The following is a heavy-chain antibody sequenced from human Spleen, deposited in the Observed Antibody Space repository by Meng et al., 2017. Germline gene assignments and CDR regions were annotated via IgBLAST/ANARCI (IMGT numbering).Heavy chain of an antibody. CDR3: VRSSGWVRTGFDP. Sequence: QVQLQESGPGLVKPSETLSLTCSVSGDSISSSDSYWGWIRQPPGKGLEWIGSIGHSGITYYTPSLKSRVTVSIDTSKSQFSLKLTSVTAADTAVYYCVRSSGWVRTGFDPWGQGTLVTVSS. D-gene: IGHD6-19*01. V-gene: IGHV4-39*01. CDR1: GDSISSSDSY. CDR2: IGHSGIT. J-gene: IGHJ5*02.